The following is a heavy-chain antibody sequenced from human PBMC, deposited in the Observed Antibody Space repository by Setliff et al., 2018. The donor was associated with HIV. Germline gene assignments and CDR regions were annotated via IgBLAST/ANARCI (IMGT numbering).Heavy chain of an antibody. CDR2: THPSGGSP. V-gene: IGHV1-46*01. Sequence: ASVKVSCKASGYSFTRYYMHWVRQAPGQGLEWMGITHPSGGSPNYAQKFQGRVTMTRDMSTSTVYMELSSLRSEDTAVYYCARSSDYRSPDAFDIWGQGTMVTVSS. CDR3: ARSSDYRSPDAFDI. D-gene: IGHD4-17*01. J-gene: IGHJ3*02. CDR1: GYSFTRYY.